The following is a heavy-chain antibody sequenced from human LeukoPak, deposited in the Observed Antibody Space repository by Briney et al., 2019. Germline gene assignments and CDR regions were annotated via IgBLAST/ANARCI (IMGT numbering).Heavy chain of an antibody. Sequence: GASVKVSCKPSGYSFIAYYIHWVRQAPGQGLEWMGWINPKTGDTRYAQTLRGRVTMTRDTSVSTVYMDLSGLRSDDTAVYFCARDGYRNELDYWGRGTLVTVSS. D-gene: IGHD5-24*01. CDR1: GYSFIAYY. V-gene: IGHV1-2*02. CDR2: INPKTGDT. CDR3: ARDGYRNELDY. J-gene: IGHJ4*02.